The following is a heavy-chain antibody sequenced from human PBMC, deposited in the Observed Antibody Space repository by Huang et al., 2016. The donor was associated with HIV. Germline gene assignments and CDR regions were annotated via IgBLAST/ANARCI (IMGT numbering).Heavy chain of an antibody. Sequence: QVQLVQSGAEVKKPGASVKVSCKVSGYTLTELSIHWVRQALGKGLEWMGGFAPEHGETIYAQNFQGRVTMTEDTSTDTAYMELHSLRPEDTAVYYCAAGYDTYYDIWGQGTMVIASS. CDR1: GYTLTELS. D-gene: IGHD2-21*01. J-gene: IGHJ3*02. CDR3: AAGYDTYYDI. CDR2: FAPEHGET. V-gene: IGHV1-24*01.